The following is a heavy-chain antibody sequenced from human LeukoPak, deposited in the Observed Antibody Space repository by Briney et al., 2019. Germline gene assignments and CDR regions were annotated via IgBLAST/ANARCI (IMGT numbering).Heavy chain of an antibody. CDR2: IYFSGNT. CDR3: ARSTWFGELSFDY. V-gene: IGHV4-39*01. Sequence: PSETLSLTCTVSGVSIRSTSYYWGWIRQPPGKGLEWIGSIYFSGNTYYNPSLKTRVTISIDTSKNQFSLKVSSVTAADTAVYYCARSTWFGELSFDYWGQGTLVTVSS. CDR1: GVSIRSTSYY. J-gene: IGHJ4*02. D-gene: IGHD3-10*01.